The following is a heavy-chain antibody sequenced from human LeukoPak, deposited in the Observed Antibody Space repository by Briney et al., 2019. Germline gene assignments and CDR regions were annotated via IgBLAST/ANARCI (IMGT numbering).Heavy chain of an antibody. CDR1: GYTFTGYY. Sequence: ASVKVSCKASGYTFTGYYMHWVRQAPGQGLEWMGIVNPSGGSTSYAQKFQGRVTMTRDTSTSTVYMELSSLRSEDTAVYYCARSLAAAGTHYYYMDVWGKGTTVTISS. V-gene: IGHV1-46*01. CDR2: VNPSGGST. J-gene: IGHJ6*03. CDR3: ARSLAAAGTHYYYMDV. D-gene: IGHD6-13*01.